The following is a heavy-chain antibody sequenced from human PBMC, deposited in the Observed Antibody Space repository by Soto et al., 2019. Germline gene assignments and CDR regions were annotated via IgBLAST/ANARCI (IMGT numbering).Heavy chain of an antibody. Sequence: SETLSLTCTVSGRSMSGYYWSWIRQPAGERLEWIGRIYTSGTTDFNPSLKGRVTMSVDTSKNQFSLKLTSVTAADTALYYCAREDYYDTGYYVVWGQGTQVTISS. CDR3: AREDYYDTGYYVV. CDR2: IYTSGTT. V-gene: IGHV4-4*07. D-gene: IGHD3-9*01. CDR1: GRSMSGYY. J-gene: IGHJ4*02.